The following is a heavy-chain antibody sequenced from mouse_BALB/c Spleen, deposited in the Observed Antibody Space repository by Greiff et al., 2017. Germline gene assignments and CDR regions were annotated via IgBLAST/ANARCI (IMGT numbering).Heavy chain of an antibody. CDR1: GYSITSGYY. CDR2: ISYDGSN. CDR3: ASLLLRYPFDY. D-gene: IGHD1-1*01. V-gene: IGHV3-6*02. J-gene: IGHJ2*01. Sequence: EVKLQESGPGLVKPSQSLSLTCSVTGYSITSGYYWNWIRQFPGNKLEWMGYISYDGSNNYNPSLKNRISITRDTSKNQFFLKLNSVTTEDTATYYCASLLLRYPFDYWGQGTTLTVSS.